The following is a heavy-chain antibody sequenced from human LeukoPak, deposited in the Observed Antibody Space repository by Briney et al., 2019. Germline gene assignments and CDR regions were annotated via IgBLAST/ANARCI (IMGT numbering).Heavy chain of an antibody. Sequence: SVKVSCKASGGTFSSYAISWVRQAPGQGPEWMGRIIPIFGTANYAQKFQGRVTITTDESTSTAYMELSSLRSEDTAVYYCALPPRGDSSGRPYFDYWGQGTLVTVSS. J-gene: IGHJ4*02. CDR2: IIPIFGTA. CDR1: GGTFSSYA. V-gene: IGHV1-69*05. D-gene: IGHD3-22*01. CDR3: ALPPRGDSSGRPYFDY.